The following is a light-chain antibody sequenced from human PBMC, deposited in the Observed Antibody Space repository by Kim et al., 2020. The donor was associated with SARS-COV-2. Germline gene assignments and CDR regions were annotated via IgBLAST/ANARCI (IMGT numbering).Light chain of an antibody. V-gene: IGKV1-39*01. CDR2: GAS. Sequence: ASVGDSVTITCRASQDINKYLMWYQKNPGKAPKVLIYGASTLQSGVGSRFSGSGSGTDLTLTISSLQPEDFASYYCQGHSSDSWTFGHGTKVDIK. CDR3: QGHSSDSWT. CDR1: QDINKY. J-gene: IGKJ1*01.